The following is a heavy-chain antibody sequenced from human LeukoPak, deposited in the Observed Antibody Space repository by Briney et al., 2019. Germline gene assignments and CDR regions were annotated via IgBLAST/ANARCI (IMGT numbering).Heavy chain of an antibody. CDR1: GFPFSNSL. Sequence: PGGSLRLSCAASGFPFSNSLLGWVRQAPGRGLEWVANIAQDGNMQYYVDSVRGRFTISRDNAKNSLYLQMNSLRAEDTAVYFCARHGSWCCFSWRQGALVTVSS. V-gene: IGHV3-7*05. D-gene: IGHD4/OR15-4a*01. CDR3: ARHGSWCCFS. J-gene: IGHJ5*02. CDR2: IAQDGNMQ.